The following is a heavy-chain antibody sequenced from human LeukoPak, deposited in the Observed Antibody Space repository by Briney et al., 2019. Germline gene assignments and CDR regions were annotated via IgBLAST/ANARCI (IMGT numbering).Heavy chain of an antibody. CDR1: GFTFSSYG. J-gene: IGHJ4*02. CDR3: AKVAAASPMDY. D-gene: IGHD6-13*01. V-gene: IGHV3-30*18. Sequence: GGSLRLSCAAPGFTFSSYGMHWVRQAPGKGLEWVAVISYDGSNKYYADSVKGRFTISRDNSKNTLYLQMNSLRAEDTAVYYCAKVAAASPMDYWGQGTLVTVSS. CDR2: ISYDGSNK.